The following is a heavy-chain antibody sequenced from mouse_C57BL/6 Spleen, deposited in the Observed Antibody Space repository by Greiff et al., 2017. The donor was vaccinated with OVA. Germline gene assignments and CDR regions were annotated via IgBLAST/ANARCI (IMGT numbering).Heavy chain of an antibody. CDR1: GYTFTSYW. J-gene: IGHJ2*01. V-gene: IGHV1-74*01. D-gene: IGHD2-12*01. CDR2: LHPSDSDT. CDR3: AIRGVCDHDGFDY. Sequence: QVQLQQPGAELVKPGASVKVSCKASGYTFTSYWMHWVKQRPGQGLEWIGRLHPSDSDTNYNQQFKGKATLTVAKSSSTADMQLSSLTSEDSAVYYGAIRGVCDHDGFDYWGQGTTLTVSS.